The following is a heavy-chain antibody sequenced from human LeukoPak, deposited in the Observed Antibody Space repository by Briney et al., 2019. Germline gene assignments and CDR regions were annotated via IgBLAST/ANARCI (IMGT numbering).Heavy chain of an antibody. CDR1: GYTFTGYY. CDR2: INPNSGGT. Sequence: ASVNVSCKASGYTFTGYYMHWVRQAPGQGLEWMGWINPNSGGTNYAQKFQGRVTMTRDTSISTAYMELSRLRSDDTAVYYCARSCSSTSCYVDYWGQGTLVTVSS. J-gene: IGHJ4*02. V-gene: IGHV1-2*02. CDR3: ARSCSSTSCYVDY. D-gene: IGHD2-2*01.